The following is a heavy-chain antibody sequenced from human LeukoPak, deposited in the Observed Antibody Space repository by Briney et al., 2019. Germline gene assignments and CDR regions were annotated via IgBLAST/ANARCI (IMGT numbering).Heavy chain of an antibody. Sequence: SVKVSCKASGGTFSSYAISWVRQAPGQGLEWMRRIIPILGIANYAQKFQGRVTITADKSTSTAYMELSSLRSEDTAVYFCAREQRGGLSGNLGGLFASYYTYYYMDVWGRGTTVTVSS. CDR3: AREQRGGLSGNLGGLFASYYTYYYMDV. J-gene: IGHJ6*03. CDR2: IIPILGIA. V-gene: IGHV1-69*04. CDR1: GGTFSSYA. D-gene: IGHD1-26*01.